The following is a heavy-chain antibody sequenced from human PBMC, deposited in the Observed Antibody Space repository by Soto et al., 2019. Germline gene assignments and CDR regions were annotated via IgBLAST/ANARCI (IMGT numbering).Heavy chain of an antibody. CDR3: ARGRYGDY. CDR1: GYAFTTYG. D-gene: IGHD1-1*01. J-gene: IGHJ4*02. CDR2: ISAHNGTT. Sequence: QVHLVQSGAEVKKPGASVKVSCQGSGYAFTTYGITGVRQAPGQGLEWMGWISAHNGTTNDAQKLQGRVTVTRDTSTSTAYMELRSLRYDDTAVYYCARGRYGDYWGQGALVTVSS. V-gene: IGHV1-18*01.